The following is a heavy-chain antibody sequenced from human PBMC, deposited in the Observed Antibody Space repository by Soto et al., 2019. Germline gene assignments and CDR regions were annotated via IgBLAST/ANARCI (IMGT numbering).Heavy chain of an antibody. CDR1: GFTFSSYW. J-gene: IGHJ4*02. D-gene: IGHD3-22*01. Sequence: GGSLRLSCAASGFTFSSYWMSWVRQAPGRGLEWVANIKQDGSEKYYVDSVKGRFTISRDNAKNSLYLQMNSLRAEDTAVYYCATYDSSDQSPIDYWGQGTLVSVSS. V-gene: IGHV3-7*05. CDR2: IKQDGSEK. CDR3: ATYDSSDQSPIDY.